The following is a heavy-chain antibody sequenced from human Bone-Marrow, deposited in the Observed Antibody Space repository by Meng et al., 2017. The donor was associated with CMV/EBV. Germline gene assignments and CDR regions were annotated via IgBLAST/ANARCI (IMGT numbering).Heavy chain of an antibody. D-gene: IGHD1-26*01. V-gene: IGHV3-53*01. CDR2: IYSGGST. CDR1: GFTVSSNY. CDR3: AREEWELLRYYYYGMDV. Sequence: GGSLRLSCAASGFTVSSNYMSWVRQAPGKGLEWVSVIYSGGSTYYADSVKGRFTISRDNAKNSLYLQMNSLRAEDTAVYYCAREEWELLRYYYYGMDVWGQGTTVTVSS. J-gene: IGHJ6*02.